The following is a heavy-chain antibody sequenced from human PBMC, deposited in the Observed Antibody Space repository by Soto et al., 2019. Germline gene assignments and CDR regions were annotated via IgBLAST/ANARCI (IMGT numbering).Heavy chain of an antibody. J-gene: IGHJ4*02. CDR3: AADSNRIAARPDGDY. Sequence: QMQLVQSGPEVKKPGTSVKVSCKASGFTFTSSAVQWVRQARGQRLEWIGWIVVGSGNTNYAQKFQQRVTITRDMSTSTAYMELSSLRSEDTAVYYSAADSNRIAARPDGDYWGQGTLVTVSS. CDR2: IVVGSGNT. CDR1: GFTFTSSA. D-gene: IGHD6-6*01. V-gene: IGHV1-58*01.